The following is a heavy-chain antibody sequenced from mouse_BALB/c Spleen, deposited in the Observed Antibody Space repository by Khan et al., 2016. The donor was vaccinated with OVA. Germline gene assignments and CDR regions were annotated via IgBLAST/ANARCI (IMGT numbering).Heavy chain of an antibody. J-gene: IGHJ3*01. D-gene: IGHD2-14*01. CDR1: GYTFTTYT. CDR2: INPCNGYT. Sequence: VKLQESGAELARPGASVKMSCKASGYTFTTYTMHWVKQRPGQGLEWIGYINPCNGYTNYNQKFKDKSTLTADTSSSTAYMQLSSLTSDYSAVYYCAIEGAYDRADGWFSYWGQGTLVTVSA. V-gene: IGHV1-4*01. CDR3: AIEGAYDRADGWFSY.